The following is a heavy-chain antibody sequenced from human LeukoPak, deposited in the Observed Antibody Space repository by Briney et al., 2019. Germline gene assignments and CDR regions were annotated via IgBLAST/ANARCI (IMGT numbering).Heavy chain of an antibody. J-gene: IGHJ3*02. Sequence: GGSLRLSCAASGFTFSSYGMHWVRQAPGKGLEWVAFIRDDGSNKYYADSVKGRFTISRDNSKNTLYLQMNSLRAEDTAVYSCAKDPRGYSYGPGAFDIWGQGTMVTVSS. CDR1: GFTFSSYG. CDR2: IRDDGSNK. V-gene: IGHV3-30*02. CDR3: AKDPRGYSYGPGAFDI. D-gene: IGHD5-18*01.